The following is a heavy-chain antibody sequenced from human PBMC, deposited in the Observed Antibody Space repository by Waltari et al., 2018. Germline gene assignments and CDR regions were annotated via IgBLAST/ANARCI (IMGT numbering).Heavy chain of an antibody. D-gene: IGHD3-22*01. V-gene: IGHV3-7*01. J-gene: IGHJ3*02. CDR1: GLTLGNNW. CDR3: VRDQWFAFDI. Sequence: EGQLVESGGGLVQPGGSLGRSCAASGLTLGNNWMGWVRQAPGKGPEWVANIMTDGREEYYVDSVRGRFTISRDNAKNSLYLQMNSLRPEDTAVYYCVRDQWFAFDIWGQGTMVTVSS. CDR2: IMTDGREE.